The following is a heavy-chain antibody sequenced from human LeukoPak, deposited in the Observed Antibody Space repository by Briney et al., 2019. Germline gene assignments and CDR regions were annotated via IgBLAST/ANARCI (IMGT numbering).Heavy chain of an antibody. CDR3: ARDLRYYDSSGSLDY. Sequence: ASVKVSCKASGYTFTSYYMHWVRQAPGQGLEWMGIINPSGGSTSYAQKFQGRVTMTRDTSTSTVYMELSSLRSEDTVVYYCARDLRYYDSSGSLDYWGQGTLVTVSS. J-gene: IGHJ4*02. CDR1: GYTFTSYY. D-gene: IGHD3-22*01. V-gene: IGHV1-46*01. CDR2: INPSGGST.